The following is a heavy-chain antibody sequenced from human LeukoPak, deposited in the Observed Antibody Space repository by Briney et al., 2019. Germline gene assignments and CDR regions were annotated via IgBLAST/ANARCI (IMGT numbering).Heavy chain of an antibody. CDR3: AREFPFWSGYYEGRRFDY. CDR2: INHSGST. D-gene: IGHD3-3*01. Sequence: SETLSLTCAVYGGSFSGYYWSWIRQPPGKGLEWIGEINHSGSTNYNPSLKSRVTISVDTSKNQSSLKLSSVTAADTAVYYCAREFPFWSGYYEGRRFDYWGQGTLVTVSS. J-gene: IGHJ4*02. V-gene: IGHV4-34*01. CDR1: GGSFSGYY.